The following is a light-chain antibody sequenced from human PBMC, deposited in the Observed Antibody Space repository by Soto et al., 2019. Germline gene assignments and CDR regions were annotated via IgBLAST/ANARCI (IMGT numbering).Light chain of an antibody. Sequence: QSALTQPASVSGSPGQSITISSTGTSSDIGGNNYVSWYQQHPGKAPKLMIYDVTNRPSGVSNRFSGSKSGNTASLTISGLQAEDEADYYCSSYTTSSTLFGGGTKVTVL. CDR3: SSYTTSSTL. V-gene: IGLV2-14*03. J-gene: IGLJ2*01. CDR1: SSDIGGNNY. CDR2: DVT.